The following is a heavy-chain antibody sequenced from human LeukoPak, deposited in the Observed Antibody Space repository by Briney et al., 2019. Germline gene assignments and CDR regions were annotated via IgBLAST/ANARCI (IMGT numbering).Heavy chain of an antibody. CDR2: IYHSGST. CDR1: GYSIRFCYY. D-gene: IGHD3-3*01. V-gene: IGHV4-38-2*02. CDR3: AREGTDYNFWSGSQDY. Sequence: SETLSLTCAVSGYSIRFCYYWGWIRQPPGKGLEWIGSIYHSGSTYYNPSLKSRVTISVDPSKNQFSLKLNSVTAADTAVYYCAREGTDYNFWSGSQDYWGQGTLVTVSS. J-gene: IGHJ4*02.